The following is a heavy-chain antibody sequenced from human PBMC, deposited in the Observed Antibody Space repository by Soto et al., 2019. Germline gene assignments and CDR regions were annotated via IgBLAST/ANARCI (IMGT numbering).Heavy chain of an antibody. V-gene: IGHV4-39*01. CDR2: VYYRGRS. CDR1: GGSVTNSSYY. CDR3: VSKRTTVPTQEYFDY. D-gene: IGHD4-17*01. Sequence: SETLSLTCTVSGGSVTNSSYYWGWIRQSPGKGLEWIGSVYYRGRSYSKSSVKSRVTISVDTSKNRFSLSLNSVTASDTAVYFCVSKRTTVPTQEYFDYWGPGALVTVSX. J-gene: IGHJ4*02.